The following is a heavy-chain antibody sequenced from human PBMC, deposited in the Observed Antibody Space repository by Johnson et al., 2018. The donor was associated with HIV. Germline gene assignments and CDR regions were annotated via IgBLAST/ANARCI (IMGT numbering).Heavy chain of an antibody. Sequence: VQLVESGGGLVQPGRSLRLSCAASGFTFDDYAMHWVRQAPGKGLEWVSGISWNSGSIGYADSVKGRFTISRDNAKNSLYLQMNSLRAEDTALYYCAKVDVTRAPRGTDAFDIWCQGTMVTVSS. J-gene: IGHJ3*02. CDR3: AKVDVTRAPRGTDAFDI. CDR1: GFTFDDYA. V-gene: IGHV3-9*01. CDR2: ISWNSGSI. D-gene: IGHD3-10*01.